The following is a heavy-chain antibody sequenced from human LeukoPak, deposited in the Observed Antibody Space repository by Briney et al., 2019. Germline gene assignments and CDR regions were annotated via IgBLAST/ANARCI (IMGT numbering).Heavy chain of an antibody. CDR1: GYTFTSYY. D-gene: IGHD2-15*01. CDR2: INPSGGST. CDR3: ARDLQYRSGGSCYKMVDY. V-gene: IGHV1-46*01. Sequence: ASVKVSCKASGYTFTSYYMHWVRQAPGQGLEWMGIINPSGGSTSYAQKFQGRVTMTRDMSTSTVYMELSSLRSEDTAVYYCARDLQYRSGGSCYKMVDYWGQGTLVTVSS. J-gene: IGHJ4*02.